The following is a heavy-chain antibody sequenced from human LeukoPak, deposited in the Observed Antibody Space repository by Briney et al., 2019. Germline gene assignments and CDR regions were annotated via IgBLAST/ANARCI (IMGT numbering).Heavy chain of an antibody. CDR3: AREPDYGAPQGW. D-gene: IGHD4-17*01. CDR2: ISGSGAST. V-gene: IGHV3-23*01. J-gene: IGHJ4*02. CDR1: GFTFGSYA. Sequence: PGGSLRLSCAASGFTFGSYAMSWVRQAPGKGLEWVSGISGSGASTYYADSVKGRFTISRDNSKNTLYLQMNSLRAEDTAVYYCAREPDYGAPQGWWGQGTLVTVSS.